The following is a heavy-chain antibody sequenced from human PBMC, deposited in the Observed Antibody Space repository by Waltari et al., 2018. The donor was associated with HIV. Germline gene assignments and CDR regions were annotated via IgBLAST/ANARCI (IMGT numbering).Heavy chain of an antibody. CDR3: AKDPRGTYSLDS. V-gene: IGHV3-30*18. J-gene: IGHJ4*02. Sequence: QVVLVESGGGVVQPGRSLRLSCAASGFLFSNYGMHWVRQAPGKGLEWVAVIAYDGKTKFYADSVKGRFTISRDNSKYTLFLQMDSLSTEDTGIYYCAKDPRGTYSLDSWGQGTLVTVSS. CDR2: IAYDGKTK. CDR1: GFLFSNYG. D-gene: IGHD3-10*01.